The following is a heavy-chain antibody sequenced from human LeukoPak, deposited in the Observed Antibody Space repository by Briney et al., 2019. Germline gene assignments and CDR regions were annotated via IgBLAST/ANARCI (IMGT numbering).Heavy chain of an antibody. CDR2: IISDGSSV. J-gene: IGHJ4*02. D-gene: IGHD2-15*01. CDR1: GFTFSDYW. Sequence: VGSLRLSCIASGFTFSDYWMHWVRQAPGKGPVWVSRIISDGSSVSYVDSVKGRFIMSRDNAKNTLYLQMNSLRAEDTAVYYCARGVVVVAAEYFDYWGQGTLVTVSS. V-gene: IGHV3-74*01. CDR3: ARGVVVVAAEYFDY.